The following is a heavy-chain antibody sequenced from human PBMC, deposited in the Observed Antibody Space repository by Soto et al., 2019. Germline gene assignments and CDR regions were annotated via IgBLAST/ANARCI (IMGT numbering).Heavy chain of an antibody. Sequence: SLRLSCSASGFTFDDYAMHWVLQAPGKGLEWVSGISWNSGSIGYADSVKGRFTISRDNAKNSLYLQMNSLRAEDTALYYCAKDRRHYDSSGLFDYWGQGTLVTV. CDR1: GFTFDDYA. CDR3: AKDRRHYDSSGLFDY. J-gene: IGHJ4*02. D-gene: IGHD3-22*01. CDR2: ISWNSGSI. V-gene: IGHV3-9*01.